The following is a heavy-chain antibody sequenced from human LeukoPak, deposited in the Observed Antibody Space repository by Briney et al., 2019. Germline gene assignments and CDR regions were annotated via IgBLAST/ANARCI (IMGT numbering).Heavy chain of an antibody. CDR2: FSSYNSNR. Sequence: SVKVSRKASGDSFTTYGVKWLRQAPGDALAWMGWFSSYNSNRHYVQKLHGRVTMTTDASTSTDYMELKSLRSDDTALYYCARVIPLRDALDIWGQGTMVTVSS. CDR1: GDSFTTYG. CDR3: ARVIPLRDALDI. V-gene: IGHV1-18*01. D-gene: IGHD3-16*01. J-gene: IGHJ3*02.